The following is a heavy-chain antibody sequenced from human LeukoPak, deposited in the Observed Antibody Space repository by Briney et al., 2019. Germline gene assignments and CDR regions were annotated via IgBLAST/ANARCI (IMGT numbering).Heavy chain of an antibody. CDR2: ITAIDGRT. J-gene: IGHJ4*02. Sequence: PGGSLRLSCVASGFTFSSTTMGWVRQAPGRGLEWVSSITAIDGRTYYADSVRGRFTISRDNSKNTLYLQMNSLRAEDTAVYYCAKDYSSGYYYFDYWGQGTLVTVSS. D-gene: IGHD3-22*01. CDR3: AKDYSSGYYYFDY. CDR1: GFTFSSTT. V-gene: IGHV3-23*01.